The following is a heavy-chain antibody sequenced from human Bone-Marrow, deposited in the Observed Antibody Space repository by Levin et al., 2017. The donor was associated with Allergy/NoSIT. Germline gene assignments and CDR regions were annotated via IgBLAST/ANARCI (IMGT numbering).Heavy chain of an antibody. D-gene: IGHD2-2*01. CDR2: VSTYNDNT. J-gene: IGHJ4*02. CDR1: GYTFTSYG. Sequence: AASVKVSCKASGYTFTSYGINWVRQAPGQGLEWMGGVSTYNDNTNYAQKFQGRVTMTTDTSTSTAYLELRSLRSDDTAVYYCAREHSTTWSVTDYWGQGTLVTVSS. CDR3: AREHSTTWSVTDY. V-gene: IGHV1-18*01.